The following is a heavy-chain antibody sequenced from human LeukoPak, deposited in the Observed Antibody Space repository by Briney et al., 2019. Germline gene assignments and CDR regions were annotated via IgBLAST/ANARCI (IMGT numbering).Heavy chain of an antibody. V-gene: IGHV3-64*05. CDR3: VREVAAAGTDNKYYFDY. J-gene: IGHJ4*02. CDR2: ISSNGDSI. D-gene: IGHD6-13*01. CDR1: GFTFSSYA. Sequence: PGGSLRLSCSASGFTFSSYAMNWVRLAPGKGLEYVSAISSNGDSIYYADSVKGRFTISRDNSKNTLYFQMSSLRAEDTAVYYCVREVAAAGTDNKYYFDYWGQGTLVTVSS.